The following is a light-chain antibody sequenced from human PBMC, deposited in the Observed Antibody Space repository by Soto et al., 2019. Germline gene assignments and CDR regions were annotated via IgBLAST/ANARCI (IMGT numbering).Light chain of an antibody. CDR2: DAS. V-gene: IGKV1-5*01. CDR1: QSMNDW. J-gene: IGKJ1*01. Sequence: DIQMTQSPSTLSASVGDRVTITCRASQSMNDWLAWHQQKPGKAPKVLIYDASSLQSGVPSRFSCSGSGTDFTLTIDSLQPDDVATYYCRRYNAFSQTFGQGTKVEI. CDR3: RRYNAFSQT.